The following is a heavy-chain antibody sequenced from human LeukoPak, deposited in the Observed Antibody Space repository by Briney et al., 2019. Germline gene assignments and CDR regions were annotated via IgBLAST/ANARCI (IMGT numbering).Heavy chain of an antibody. V-gene: IGHV1-18*01. CDR2: ISAYNGNT. CDR3: ARGLWFGELGS. CDR1: GYTFTNYA. D-gene: IGHD3-10*01. J-gene: IGHJ4*02. Sequence: ASVKVSCKASGYTFTNYAISWVRQAPGQGLEWMGWISAYNGNTDYAQKLQGRVTMTTDTSTSTAYMELRSLRSDDTAVYYCARGLWFGELGSWGQGTLVTVSS.